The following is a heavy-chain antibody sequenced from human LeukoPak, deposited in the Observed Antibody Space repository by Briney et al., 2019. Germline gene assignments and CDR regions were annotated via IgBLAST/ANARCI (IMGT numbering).Heavy chain of an antibody. CDR3: ARGGNKEFDY. J-gene: IGHJ4*02. CDR1: GFTFSSYG. D-gene: IGHD2/OR15-2a*01. CDR2: ISYDGSNR. Sequence: GRSLRLSCAASGFTFSSYGMHWVSQAPGKGLEWVAVISYDGSNRYYADSVKGRFTISRDNSKNTLYLQMNSLRAEDTAVYYCARGGNKEFDYWGQGTLVTVSS. V-gene: IGHV3-30*03.